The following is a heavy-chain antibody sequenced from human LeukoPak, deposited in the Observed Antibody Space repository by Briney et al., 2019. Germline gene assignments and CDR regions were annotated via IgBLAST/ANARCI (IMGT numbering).Heavy chain of an antibody. CDR1: GFILSNYW. V-gene: IGHV3-7*01. Sequence: GGSLRLSCAASGFILSNYWMTWVRQSPGKGLEWVANIKEDGSEKYYVDSVKGRFTISRDNAKNSLYLQMNSLRAEDTAVYYCARCGSYLNYYYMDVWGKGTTVTVSS. D-gene: IGHD1-26*01. J-gene: IGHJ6*03. CDR3: ARCGSYLNYYYMDV. CDR2: IKEDGSEK.